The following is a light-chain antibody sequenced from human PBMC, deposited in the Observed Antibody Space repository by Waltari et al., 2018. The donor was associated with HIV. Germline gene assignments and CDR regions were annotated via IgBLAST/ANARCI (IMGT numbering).Light chain of an antibody. CDR2: YVS. CDR3: SSYTSSSTLGV. V-gene: IGLV2-14*03. Sequence: QSALTQPASESGSPAQSITISCTGTSSDIDGNNNVSWYQQHPGKAPKLMISYVSHRPSGVSNRFSGSKSGNTASLTISGLQAEDEADYYCSSYTSSSTLGVFGSGTKVTVL. CDR1: SSDIDGNNN. J-gene: IGLJ1*01.